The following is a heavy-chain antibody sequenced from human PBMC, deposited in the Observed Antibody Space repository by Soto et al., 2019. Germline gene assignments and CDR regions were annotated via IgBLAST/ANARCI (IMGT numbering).Heavy chain of an antibody. CDR3: VKQRGSGKTYYCNMDV. CDR1: GFSFNTYA. Sequence: EVQLLESGGGLVQPGGSLRLSCETSGFSFNTYAMTWVRQAPGMGLVWVAVINYSGRPTFHAQSVKGRFTISRDNSRNTVVLLMDSLRAEDTAVYYCVKQRGSGKTYYCNMDVWGLGTTVIVSS. CDR2: INYSGRPT. V-gene: IGHV3-23*01. D-gene: IGHD3-10*01. J-gene: IGHJ6*02.